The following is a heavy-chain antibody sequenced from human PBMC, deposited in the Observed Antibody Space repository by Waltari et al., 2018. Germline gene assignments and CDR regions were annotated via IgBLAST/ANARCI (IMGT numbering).Heavy chain of an antibody. CDR3: TRDPLRRYDY. D-gene: IGHD3-16*01. CDR2: IKEDGSEN. CDR1: GFTFSHYW. J-gene: IGHJ4*02. Sequence: EVQLVESGGGLGQPGGSLRLSCVASGFTFSHYWITWVRQAPGQGLEWVASIKEDGSENHYVDSVKGRFTISRDNAENSVNLQMNSLRAEDTAVYYCTRDPLRRYDYWGQGTLVTVSS. V-gene: IGHV3-7*01.